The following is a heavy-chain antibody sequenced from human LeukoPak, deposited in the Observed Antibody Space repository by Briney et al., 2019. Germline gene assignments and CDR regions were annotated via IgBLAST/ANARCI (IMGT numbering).Heavy chain of an antibody. J-gene: IGHJ5*02. Sequence: GGSLRLSCAASGFTFSSYSMNWVRQAPGKGLEWVSSISSSSSYIYYADSVKGRFTISRDNAKNSLYLQINSLRAEDTAVYYCARDQGYYGSGSFDPWGQGTLVTVSS. CDR2: ISSSSSYI. CDR3: ARDQGYYGSGSFDP. V-gene: IGHV3-21*01. CDR1: GFTFSSYS. D-gene: IGHD3-10*01.